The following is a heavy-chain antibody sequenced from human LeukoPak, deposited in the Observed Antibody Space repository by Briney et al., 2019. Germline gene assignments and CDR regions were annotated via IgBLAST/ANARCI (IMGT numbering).Heavy chain of an antibody. CDR1: GFTFSSYS. Sequence: GGSLRLSCAASGFTFSSYSMNWVRQAPGKGLEWVSYISSSSSTIYYADSVKGRFTISRDNAKNSLYLQMNSLRAEDTAVYYCARAMKLGRKPYYFDYWGQGTLVTVSS. D-gene: IGHD7-27*01. CDR3: ARAMKLGRKPYYFDY. J-gene: IGHJ4*02. CDR2: ISSSSSTI. V-gene: IGHV3-48*01.